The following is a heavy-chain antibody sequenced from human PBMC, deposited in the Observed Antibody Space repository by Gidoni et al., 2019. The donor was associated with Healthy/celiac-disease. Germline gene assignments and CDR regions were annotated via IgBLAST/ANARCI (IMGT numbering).Heavy chain of an antibody. V-gene: IGHV4-59*08. J-gene: IGHJ4*02. CDR3: ARRRDYAPFDY. CDR1: GGSISSYY. Sequence: QVQLQESGPGLVKPSATLSLTCTVSGGSISSYYWSWIRQPPGKGLEWIGYIYYSGSTNYNPSLKSRVTISVDTSKNQCSLKLSSVTAADTAVYYCARRRDYAPFDYWGQGTLVTVSS. D-gene: IGHD4-17*01. CDR2: IYYSGST.